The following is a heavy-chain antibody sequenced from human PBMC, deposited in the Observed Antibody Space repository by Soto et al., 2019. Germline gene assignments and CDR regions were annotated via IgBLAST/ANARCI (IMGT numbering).Heavy chain of an antibody. D-gene: IGHD6-19*01. V-gene: IGHV3-74*01. CDR3: ARGRGSSGWYFDY. CDR1: GFSFSKYL. Sequence: EVQLVESGGGLAQPGGSLRVSCAASGFSFSKYLMHWVRQVPGKGLVWVSRINSDGSSTNYADSVKGRFTISRDNAKNTWNLQLSSLRAEDTAVYFCARGRGSSGWYFDYWGQGTLVTVSS. CDR2: INSDGSST. J-gene: IGHJ4*02.